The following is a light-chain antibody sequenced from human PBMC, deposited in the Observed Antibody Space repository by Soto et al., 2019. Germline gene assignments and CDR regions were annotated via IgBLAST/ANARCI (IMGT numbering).Light chain of an antibody. CDR2: GAS. V-gene: IGKV1-33*01. CDR3: QQYDNIILS. Sequence: IRLTQSPTSLIASVGDRVTITCQASQYVGNYLNWYQQKPGEPPRLLISGASNLEPGVPARFSGSGSGSDFTFIISDLQPEDVATYFCQQYDNIILSFGGVTKVEI. CDR1: QYVGNY. J-gene: IGKJ4*01.